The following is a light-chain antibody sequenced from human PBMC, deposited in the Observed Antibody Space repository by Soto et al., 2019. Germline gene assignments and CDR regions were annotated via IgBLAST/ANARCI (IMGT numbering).Light chain of an antibody. CDR2: GAS. V-gene: IGKV3-20*01. J-gene: IGKJ5*01. CDR1: QSVSSSS. Sequence: EIVLTQSPGTLSLPPGERATLSCRASQSVSSSSITWYQQKPGQAPRLLIYGASTRATGIPDRFSGSGSGTDFSLTISRLEPEDFAVYYCQQHGTSPITFGQGTRLEIK. CDR3: QQHGTSPIT.